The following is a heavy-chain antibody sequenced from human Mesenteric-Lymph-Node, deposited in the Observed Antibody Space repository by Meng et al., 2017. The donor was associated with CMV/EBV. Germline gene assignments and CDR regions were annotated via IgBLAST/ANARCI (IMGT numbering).Heavy chain of an antibody. Sequence: SSYAMSWVRQAPGKGLEEVSAISGSGGSTYYADSVKGRFTISRDNSKNTLYLQMNSLRAEDTAVYYCAKGGLRYFDWSFIRDDAFDIWGQGTMVTVSS. CDR3: AKGGLRYFDWSFIRDDAFDI. J-gene: IGHJ3*02. D-gene: IGHD3-9*01. V-gene: IGHV3-23*01. CDR1: SSYA. CDR2: ISGSGGST.